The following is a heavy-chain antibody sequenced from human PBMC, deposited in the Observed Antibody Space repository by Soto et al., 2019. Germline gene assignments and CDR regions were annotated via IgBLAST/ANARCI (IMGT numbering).Heavy chain of an antibody. CDR1: GGSISSYY. CDR2: IYYSGST. V-gene: IGHV4-59*01. J-gene: IGHJ4*02. Sequence: PSETLSLTCTVSGGSISSYYWSWIRQPPGKGLEWIGYIYYSGSTNYNPSLKSRVTISVDTSKNQFSLKLSSVTAADTAVYYCARDSTPGNSASSGQGTLVTVSS. CDR3: ARDSTPGNSAS. D-gene: IGHD3-3*02.